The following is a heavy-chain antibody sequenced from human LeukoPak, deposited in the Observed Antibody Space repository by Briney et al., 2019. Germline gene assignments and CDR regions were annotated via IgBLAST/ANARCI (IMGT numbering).Heavy chain of an antibody. CDR3: ARALVAAARNFDY. V-gene: IGHV3-48*01. CDR2: ISGSSSTI. Sequence: GGSLRLSCAASGFTSSTSNMHSVPHAPAQGPHCISYISGSSSTIYYADSVKGRFTISRDNAKNSLYLQMNSLSAEGTAVYYCARALVAAARNFDYWGQGTLVTVSS. CDR1: GFTSSTSN. J-gene: IGHJ4*02. D-gene: IGHD6-13*01.